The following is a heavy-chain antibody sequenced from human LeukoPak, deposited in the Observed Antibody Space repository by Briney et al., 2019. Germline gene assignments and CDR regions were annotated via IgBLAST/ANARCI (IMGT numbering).Heavy chain of an antibody. CDR2: MNPNSGNT. V-gene: IGHV1-8*01. J-gene: IGHJ3*02. CDR3: ATTVVTPRAFDI. Sequence: GASVKVSCKASGYTFTSYDINWVRQATGQGLEWMGWMNPNSGNTGYAQKFQGRVTMTRNTSISTAYMELSSLRAEDTAVYYCATTVVTPRAFDIWGQGTMVTVSS. CDR1: GYTFTSYD. D-gene: IGHD4-23*01.